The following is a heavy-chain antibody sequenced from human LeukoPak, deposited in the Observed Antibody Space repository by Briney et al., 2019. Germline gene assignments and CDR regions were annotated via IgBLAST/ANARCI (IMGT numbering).Heavy chain of an antibody. CDR1: GFTFSSYG. Sequence: GRSLRLSCAASGFTFSSYGMHWVRQAPGKGLEWVAIISYDGSNKYYADSVKGRFTISRDNSKNTLFLLMNSLRPEDTAVYYCAKGFNSGYYYYFDYWGQGTLVTVSS. V-gene: IGHV3-30*18. CDR2: ISYDGSNK. CDR3: AKGFNSGYYYYFDY. J-gene: IGHJ4*02. D-gene: IGHD3-22*01.